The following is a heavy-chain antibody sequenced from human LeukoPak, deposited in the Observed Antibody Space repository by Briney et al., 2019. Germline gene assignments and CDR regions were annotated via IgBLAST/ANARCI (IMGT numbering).Heavy chain of an antibody. J-gene: IGHJ4*02. Sequence: SETLSLTCTVSGGSISSSSYYWGWIRQPPGKGLEWIVSIYYSGSTNYNPSLKSRVTISVDTSKNQFSLKLSSVTAADTAVYYCARQLWGYYDSSGSLDYWGQGTLVTVSS. CDR1: GGSISSSSYY. CDR2: IYYSGST. V-gene: IGHV4-39*01. D-gene: IGHD3-22*01. CDR3: ARQLWGYYDSSGSLDY.